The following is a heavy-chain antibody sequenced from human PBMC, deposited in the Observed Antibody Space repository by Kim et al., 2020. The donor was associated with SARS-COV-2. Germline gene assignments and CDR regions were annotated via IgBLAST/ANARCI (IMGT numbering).Heavy chain of an antibody. CDR3: AKDPTWALQYSSIGMDV. J-gene: IGHJ6*02. V-gene: IGHV3-23*01. CDR1: GFTFSSYA. D-gene: IGHD4-4*01. CDR2: ISGSGGGT. Sequence: GGSLRLSCAASGFTFSSYAMSWVRQAPGKGLEWVSAISGSGGGTYYADSVKGRFTISRDNSENTVYLQMNSLSAGDTAVYYCAKDPTWALQYSSIGMDVWGQGTTVTVSS.